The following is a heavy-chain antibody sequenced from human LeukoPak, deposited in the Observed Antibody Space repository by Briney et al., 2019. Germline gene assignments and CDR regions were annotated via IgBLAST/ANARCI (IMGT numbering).Heavy chain of an antibody. CDR1: AFTFRTYW. CDR3: TRDASGDTNSGPRMDV. J-gene: IGHJ6*02. V-gene: IGHV3-7*05. Sequence: PGGSLRLSCAASAFTFRTYWMSWVRQAPGQGQEWVAMIKPDGSEKYYVDSVKGLFTISRDNAKNSLYLQMTSLRAEDTAVYYCTRDASGDTNSGPRMDVWGQGTTVSVSS. CDR2: IKPDGSEK. D-gene: IGHD1-26*01.